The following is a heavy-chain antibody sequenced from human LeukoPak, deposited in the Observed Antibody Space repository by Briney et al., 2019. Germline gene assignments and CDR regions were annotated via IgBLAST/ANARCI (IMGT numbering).Heavy chain of an antibody. CDR1: GYSISSGYY. Sequence: SSETLSLTCTVSGYSISSGYYWGWIRQPPGKGLEWIGSIYHSGSTYYNPSLKSRVTISVDTSKNQFSLKLSSVTAADTAVYYCARGVLRFCYMDVWGKGTTVTVSS. V-gene: IGHV4-38-2*02. D-gene: IGHD3-3*01. J-gene: IGHJ6*03. CDR3: ARGVLRFCYMDV. CDR2: IYHSGST.